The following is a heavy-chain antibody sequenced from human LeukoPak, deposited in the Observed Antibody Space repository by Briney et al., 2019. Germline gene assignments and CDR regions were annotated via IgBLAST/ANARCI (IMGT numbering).Heavy chain of an antibody. J-gene: IGHJ6*03. Sequence: ASVKVSCKTSGYTFSSYWVHWVRQAPGQGLEWMGIINPRDGSTHYGRTFQGRIRLTRDMSTSTVYMEVTSLRSEDTATYYCARGRLRAAATVTQPHYFYYMDVWGEGTTVTIS. V-gene: IGHV1-46*01. D-gene: IGHD4-11*01. CDR1: GYTFSSYW. CDR2: INPRDGST. CDR3: ARGRLRAAATVTQPHYFYYMDV.